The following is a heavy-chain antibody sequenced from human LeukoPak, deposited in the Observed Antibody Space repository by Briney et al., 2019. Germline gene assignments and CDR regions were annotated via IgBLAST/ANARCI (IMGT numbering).Heavy chain of an antibody. CDR3: ARGTYGDSCDY. D-gene: IGHD4-17*01. CDR1: GGSISSYY. Sequence: SETLSLTCTVSGGSISSYYWSWIRQPPGKGLEWIGYIYYSGSTNYNPSLKSRVTISVDTSKNQFSLKLSSVTAADTAVYYCARGTYGDSCDYWGQGTLVTVSS. J-gene: IGHJ4*02. V-gene: IGHV4-59*01. CDR2: IYYSGST.